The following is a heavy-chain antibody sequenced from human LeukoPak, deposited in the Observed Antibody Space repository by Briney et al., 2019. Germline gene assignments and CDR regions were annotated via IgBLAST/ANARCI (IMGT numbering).Heavy chain of an antibody. CDR2: IYYSGST. D-gene: IGHD6-19*01. V-gene: IGHV4-59*08. CDR3: ARQAPSGGWTYFDY. J-gene: IGHJ4*02. Sequence: SETLSLTCTVSGGSISSYYWSWIRQPPGKGLEWIGYIYYSGSTNYNPSLKSRVTISVDTSKNQFSLKLSSVTAADTAVYYCARQAPSGGWTYFDYWGQGTLVTVSS. CDR1: GGSISSYY.